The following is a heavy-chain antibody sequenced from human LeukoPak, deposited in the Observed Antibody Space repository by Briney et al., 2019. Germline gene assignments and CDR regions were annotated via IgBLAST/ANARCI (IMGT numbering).Heavy chain of an antibody. CDR2: INHSGST. CDR1: SGSFSDYY. J-gene: IGHJ1*01. Sequence: PSETLSLTCAVYSGSFSDYYWSWIRQPPGKGLEWIGEINHSGSTNYNPSLKSRVTISVDTSKNQFSLKLSSVTAADTALYYCAYSSGYQQHWGQGTLVTVSS. V-gene: IGHV4-34*01. D-gene: IGHD3-22*01. CDR3: AYSSGYQQH.